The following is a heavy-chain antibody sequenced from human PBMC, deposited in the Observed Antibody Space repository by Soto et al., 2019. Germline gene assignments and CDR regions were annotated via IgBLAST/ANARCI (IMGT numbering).Heavy chain of an antibody. CDR1: GGSFSDYS. CDR2: INHSGST. J-gene: IGHJ4*02. Sequence: QVQLHQWGAGLLRPSETLSLTCAVYGGSFSDYSWTWIRQPPGKGLEWIGDINHSGSTNCNPSLKNRVTISVDTSKNQFSLQLSSVTAADTAVYYCSRGAPGYWGQGTLVTVS. CDR3: SRGAPGY. V-gene: IGHV4-34*01.